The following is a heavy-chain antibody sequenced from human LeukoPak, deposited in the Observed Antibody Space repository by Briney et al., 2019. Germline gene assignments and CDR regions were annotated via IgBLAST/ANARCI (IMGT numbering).Heavy chain of an antibody. J-gene: IGHJ4*02. Sequence: SETLSLTCTVSGGSISSYYWSWIRQPPGKGLEWIGYIYYSGSTNYNPSLKSRVTISVDTSKNQFSLKLSSVTAADTAVYYCARGWGATNWGQGTLVTVSS. CDR1: GGSISSYY. V-gene: IGHV4-59*12. CDR2: IYYSGST. CDR3: ARGWGATN. D-gene: IGHD1-26*01.